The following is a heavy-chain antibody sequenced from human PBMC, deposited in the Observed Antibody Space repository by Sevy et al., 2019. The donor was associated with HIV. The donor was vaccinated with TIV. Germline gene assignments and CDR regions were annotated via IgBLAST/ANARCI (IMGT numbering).Heavy chain of an antibody. Sequence: ASVKVSYKASGYTFTSYDINWVRQATGQGLEWMGWMNPNSGNTGYAQKFQGRVTMTRNTSISTAYMELSSLRSEDTAVYYCARAYGSSSWYADYYYYMDVWGKGTTVTVSS. J-gene: IGHJ6*03. D-gene: IGHD6-13*01. CDR3: ARAYGSSSWYADYYYYMDV. CDR2: MNPNSGNT. V-gene: IGHV1-8*01. CDR1: GYTFTSYD.